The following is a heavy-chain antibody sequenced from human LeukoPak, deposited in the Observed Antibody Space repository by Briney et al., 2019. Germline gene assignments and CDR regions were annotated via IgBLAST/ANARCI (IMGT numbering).Heavy chain of an antibody. CDR3: ARVGTLYYDSSGYCDY. Sequence: SQTLSLTCTVSGGSISSGDYYWGWIRQPPGKGLEWIGYIYYSGSTYYNPSLKSRVTISVDTSKNQFSLKLSSVTAADTAVYYCARVGTLYYDSSGYCDYWGQGTLVTVSS. CDR1: GGSISSGDYY. D-gene: IGHD3-22*01. CDR2: IYYSGST. V-gene: IGHV4-30-4*01. J-gene: IGHJ4*02.